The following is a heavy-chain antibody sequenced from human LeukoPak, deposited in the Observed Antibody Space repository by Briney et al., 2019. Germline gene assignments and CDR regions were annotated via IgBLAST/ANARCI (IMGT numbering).Heavy chain of an antibody. J-gene: IGHJ4*02. D-gene: IGHD3-10*01. CDR1: GGSISSSSYY. CDR2: ICYSGST. CDR3: ARLNQGDYYGSGSYYRGGPFDY. Sequence: SETLSLTCTVSGGSISSSSYYWGWIRQPPRKGLEWIGSICYSGSTYYNPSLKSRVTISVDTSKNQFSLKLSSVTAADTAVYYCARLNQGDYYGSGSYYRGGPFDYWGQGTLVTVSS. V-gene: IGHV4-39*01.